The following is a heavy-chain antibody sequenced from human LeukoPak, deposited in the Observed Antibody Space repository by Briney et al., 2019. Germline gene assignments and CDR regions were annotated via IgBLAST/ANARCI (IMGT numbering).Heavy chain of an antibody. J-gene: IGHJ4*02. CDR2: ISSSSRDI. Sequence: GGSLRLSCAASGFPFNKYSMTWVRQAPGKGLEWVSSISSSSRDIFYAESLKGRFTISRDNAKNSLYLHMNSLRAEDTAVYYCARVHMGDIFDYWGQGTLVTVSS. V-gene: IGHV3-21*01. D-gene: IGHD2-21*02. CDR1: GFPFNKYS. CDR3: ARVHMGDIFDY.